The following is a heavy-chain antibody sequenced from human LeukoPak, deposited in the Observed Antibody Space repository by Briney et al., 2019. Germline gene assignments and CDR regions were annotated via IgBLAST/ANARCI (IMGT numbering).Heavy chain of an antibody. J-gene: IGHJ3*02. V-gene: IGHV6-1*01. CDR3: ARVSSPWSPRDAFDI. Sequence: SQTLSLTCAISGDSVSSNSAAWNWIRQSPSRGLEWLGRTYYTSKWYSDYAVSVKSRITINPDTSKNQLSLQLNSVTPEGTAVYYCARVSSPWSPRDAFDIWGQGTMVTVSS. CDR2: TYYTSKWYS. CDR1: GDSVSSNSAA. D-gene: IGHD1-26*01.